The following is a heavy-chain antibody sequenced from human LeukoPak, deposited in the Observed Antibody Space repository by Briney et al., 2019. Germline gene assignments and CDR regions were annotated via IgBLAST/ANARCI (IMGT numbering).Heavy chain of an antibody. D-gene: IGHD6-13*01. Sequence: GASVKVSCKASGGTFSGYTISWVRQAPGQGLEWMGRIIPILGIANYAQKFQGRVTITADKSTSTAYMELSSLRSEDTAVYYCARTGYSSSWYGDYYFDYWGQGTLVTVSS. CDR1: GGTFSGYT. J-gene: IGHJ4*02. CDR2: IIPILGIA. V-gene: IGHV1-69*02. CDR3: ARTGYSSSWYGDYYFDY.